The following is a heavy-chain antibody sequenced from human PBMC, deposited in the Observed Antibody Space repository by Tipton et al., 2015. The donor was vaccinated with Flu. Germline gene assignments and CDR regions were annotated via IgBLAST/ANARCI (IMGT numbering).Heavy chain of an antibody. V-gene: IGHV4-59*01. Sequence: LRLSCTVSGGSISSYYWSWIRQPPGKGLEWIGYIYYSGSTNYNPSLKSRVTISVDTSKNQFSLKLSSVTAADTAVYYCARDYYDFWSGYLGPYGMDVWGQGTTVTVSS. CDR3: ARDYYDFWSGYLGPYGMDV. CDR1: GGSISSYY. CDR2: IYYSGST. J-gene: IGHJ6*02. D-gene: IGHD3-3*01.